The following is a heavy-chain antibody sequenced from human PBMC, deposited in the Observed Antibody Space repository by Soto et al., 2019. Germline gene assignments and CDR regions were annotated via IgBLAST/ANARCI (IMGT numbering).Heavy chain of an antibody. CDR2: FDPEDGGT. V-gene: IGHV1-24*01. D-gene: IGHD3-10*01. Sequence: ASVKVSCKVSGYTLAELSMHWGRQAPGKGLEWMGGFDPEDGGTIYAQKFQGRVTMTEDTSTDTAYMELSSLRSEDTAVYYCATAMVRGVQGPAEHYYYYYGMDVWGQGATVTVSS. CDR3: ATAMVRGVQGPAEHYYYYYGMDV. J-gene: IGHJ6*02. CDR1: GYTLAELS.